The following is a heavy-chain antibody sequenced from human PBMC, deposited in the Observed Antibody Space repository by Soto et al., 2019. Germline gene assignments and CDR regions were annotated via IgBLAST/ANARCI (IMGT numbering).Heavy chain of an antibody. V-gene: IGHV4-34*01. CDR3: ARDRRWGPRHFDL. CDR2: INHSGST. Sequence: QVQLQQWGAGLLKPSETLSLTCAVYGGSFSGYYWSWIRQPPGKGLEWIGEINHSGSTNYNPSLKSRGTLPVDTSKDQFSRKLSSVTAADTALYYCARDRRWGPRHFDLWGRGTLVTVSS. J-gene: IGHJ2*01. D-gene: IGHD1-26*01. CDR1: GGSFSGYY.